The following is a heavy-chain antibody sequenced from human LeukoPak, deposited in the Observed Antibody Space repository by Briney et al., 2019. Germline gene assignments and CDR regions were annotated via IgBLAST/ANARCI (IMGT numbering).Heavy chain of an antibody. CDR3: ASGRAAAGVSGADY. J-gene: IGHJ4*02. D-gene: IGHD6-13*01. CDR2: INHSGST. Sequence: SETLSLTCAVYGGSFSGYYWSWIRQPPGKGLEWIGEINHSGSTNYNPSLKSRVTISVDTSKNQFSLKLSSVTAADTAVYYCASGRAAAGVSGADYWGQGTLVTVPS. V-gene: IGHV4-34*01. CDR1: GGSFSGYY.